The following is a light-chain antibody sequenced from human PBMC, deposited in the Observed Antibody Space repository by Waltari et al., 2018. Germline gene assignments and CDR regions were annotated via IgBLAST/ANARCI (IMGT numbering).Light chain of an antibody. CDR1: QSVSRAF. V-gene: IGKV3-20*01. CDR2: GTS. CDR3: QHYVRLPAT. J-gene: IGKJ1*01. Sequence: EIVLTQSPGTLSLSPGERATLSCRASQSVSRAFAWYQQKPGQAPRPLIYGTSNRATGIPDRFSGSGSGTDFSLTISRLEPEDVAVYFCQHYVRLPATFGQGTKVEIK.